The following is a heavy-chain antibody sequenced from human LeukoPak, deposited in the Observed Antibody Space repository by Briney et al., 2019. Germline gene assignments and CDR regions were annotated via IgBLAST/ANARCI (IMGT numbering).Heavy chain of an antibody. CDR1: GFSFTNYW. J-gene: IGHJ3*01. Sequence: GESLKISCKGSGFSFTNYWIGWVRQMPGKGLEWMGIIYPGDSDTRYSPSFQGQVTISADKSISTAYLQWGSLKASDTAMYYCARFHSSGYYYLGSWGQGTMVTVSS. CDR3: ARFHSSGYYYLGS. CDR2: IYPGDSDT. D-gene: IGHD3-22*01. V-gene: IGHV5-51*01.